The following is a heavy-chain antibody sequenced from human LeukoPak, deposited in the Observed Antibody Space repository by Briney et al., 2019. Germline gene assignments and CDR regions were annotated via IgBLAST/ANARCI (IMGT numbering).Heavy chain of an antibody. CDR3: ARVAGFCSGGSCYNWFDP. Sequence: SETLSLTCTVSGGSISSSSYYWGWIRQPPGKGLEWIGSIYYSGSTNYNPSLKSRVTISVDTSKNQFSLKLSSVTAADTAVYYCARVAGFCSGGSCYNWFDPWGQGTLVTVSS. J-gene: IGHJ5*02. D-gene: IGHD2-15*01. CDR1: GGSISSSSYY. V-gene: IGHV4-39*07. CDR2: IYYSGST.